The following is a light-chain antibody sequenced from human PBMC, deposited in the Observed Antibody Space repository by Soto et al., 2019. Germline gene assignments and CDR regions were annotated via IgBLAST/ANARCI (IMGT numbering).Light chain of an antibody. CDR3: SLYSSENTYV. CDR1: SSDVGGYNS. CDR2: DVT. V-gene: IGLV2-14*01. Sequence: QSALTQPASVSGSPGQSITISCTGTSSDVGGYNSVSWYRQDPGKAPKLIIYDVTNRPSGVSNRFSGSKSGNTASLTISGLQAADEADYYCSLYSSENTYVFGSVTKVTVL. J-gene: IGLJ1*01.